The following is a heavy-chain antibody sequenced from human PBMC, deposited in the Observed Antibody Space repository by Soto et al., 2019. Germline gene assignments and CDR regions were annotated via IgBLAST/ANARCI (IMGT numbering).Heavy chain of an antibody. J-gene: IGHJ6*02. CDR1: GFTFSSYA. CDR2: ISGSGGST. CDR3: AKDQVIAVAGPILYGMDV. V-gene: IGHV3-23*01. Sequence: GGSLILSCAASGFTFSSYAMSWVRQAPGKGLEWVSAISGSGGSTYYADSVKGRFTISRDNSKNTLYLQMNSLRAEDTAVYYCAKDQVIAVAGPILYGMDVWGQGTTVTVSS. D-gene: IGHD6-19*01.